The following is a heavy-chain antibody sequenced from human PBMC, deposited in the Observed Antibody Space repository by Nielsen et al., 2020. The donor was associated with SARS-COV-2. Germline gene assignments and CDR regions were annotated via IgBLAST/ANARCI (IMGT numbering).Heavy chain of an antibody. CDR2: IYFNGSP. CDR1: GDSISSYY. J-gene: IGHJ6*02. V-gene: IGHV4-59*13. CDR3: ARAVPGYYYGMDV. D-gene: IGHD3-10*01. Sequence: SETLSLTCTVSGDSISSYYWSWIRQPPGKGLEWIGYIYFNGSPNYNPSLKSRVTISLDTSKSRFSLKLSSVTAADTAVYYCARAVPGYYYGMDVWGQGTTVTVSS.